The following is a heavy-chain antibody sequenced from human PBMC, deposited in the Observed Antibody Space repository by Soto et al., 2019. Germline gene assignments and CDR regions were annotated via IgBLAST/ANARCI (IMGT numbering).Heavy chain of an antibody. CDR3: ARAILGYCSSTSCYAWPYYYYYMDV. D-gene: IGHD2-2*01. Sequence: PGGSLRLSCAASGFTFSSYSMNWVRQAPGKGLEWVSYISSSSSTIYYADSVKGRFTISRDNAKNSLYLQMNSLRAEDTAVYYCARAILGYCSSTSCYAWPYYYYYMDVWGKGTTVTVSS. J-gene: IGHJ6*03. CDR1: GFTFSSYS. CDR2: ISSSSSTI. V-gene: IGHV3-48*01.